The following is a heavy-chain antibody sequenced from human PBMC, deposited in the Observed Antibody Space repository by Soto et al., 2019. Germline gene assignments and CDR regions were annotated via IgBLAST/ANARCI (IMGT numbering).Heavy chain of an antibody. Sequence: QVQLVQSGAEVKKPGASVKVSCKASGYTFTSYDINWVRQATGQGLEWMGWMNPNSGNTGYAQKFQGRVTMTRNTSISTAYMELSSLRSEDTAVYYCARSLKSNLGYCISTSCYAWFDPWRQGTLVTVSS. D-gene: IGHD2-2*01. CDR2: MNPNSGNT. CDR1: GYTFTSYD. V-gene: IGHV1-8*01. J-gene: IGHJ5*02. CDR3: ARSLKSNLGYCISTSCYAWFDP.